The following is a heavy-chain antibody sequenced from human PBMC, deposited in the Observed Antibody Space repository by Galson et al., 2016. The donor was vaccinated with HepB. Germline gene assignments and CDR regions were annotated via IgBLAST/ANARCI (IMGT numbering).Heavy chain of an antibody. D-gene: IGHD6-13*01. J-gene: IGHJ4*02. Sequence: SVKVSCKASGDTFTRYYVHWVRQAPGQGLEWMGMINPTGGGTVHAESFQGRLTMTGDTSTSTVYMDLSSLTSDDTAIYYCARVVVSSSGWFHFDYWGQGTLVTVSS. CDR3: ARVVVSSSGWFHFDY. CDR1: GDTFTRYY. CDR2: INPTGGGT. V-gene: IGHV1-46*01.